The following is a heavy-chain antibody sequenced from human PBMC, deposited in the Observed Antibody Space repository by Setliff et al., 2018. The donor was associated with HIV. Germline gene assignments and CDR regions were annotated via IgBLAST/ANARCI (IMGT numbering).Heavy chain of an antibody. J-gene: IGHJ4*02. CDR2: VRYKTYGGTS. CDR3: TRQQRYYFDY. D-gene: IGHD6-25*01. Sequence: GGSLRLSCTPSAFTFVDYAITWVRQAPGKGLEWIGFVRYKTYGGTSHYAASVEGRFTISRDDSKSIAYLQMNSLKTEDTAVYYCTRQQRYYFDYWGQGTLVTVSS. CDR1: AFTFVDYA. V-gene: IGHV3-49*04.